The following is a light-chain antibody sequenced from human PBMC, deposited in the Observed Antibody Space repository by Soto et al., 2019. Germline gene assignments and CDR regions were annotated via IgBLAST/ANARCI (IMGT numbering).Light chain of an antibody. V-gene: IGKV1-5*01. CDR3: QQYNSYSRT. J-gene: IGKJ1*01. CDR1: QGISSW. Sequence: IQVSQSPFSVSAAVGDTVIMTRRASQGISSWLAWYQQKPGQAPRLLILGASSRATGIPDRFSGSGSGTEFTLTISSLQPDDFATYYCQQYNSYSRTFGQGTKVDIK. CDR2: GAS.